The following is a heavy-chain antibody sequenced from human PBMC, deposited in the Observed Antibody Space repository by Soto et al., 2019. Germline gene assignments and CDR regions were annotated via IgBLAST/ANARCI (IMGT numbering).Heavy chain of an antibody. Sequence: GESLKIPWKGSGYSFAGYWVTWVRQKPGKGLEWMGRIDPSDSQTYYSPSFRGHVTISATKSITTVFLQWSSLRASDTAMYYCARQIYDSDTGPNFQYYFDSWGQGTPVTVSS. D-gene: IGHD3-22*01. J-gene: IGHJ4*02. CDR3: ARQIYDSDTGPNFQYYFDS. CDR1: GYSFAGYW. CDR2: IDPSDSQT. V-gene: IGHV5-10-1*01.